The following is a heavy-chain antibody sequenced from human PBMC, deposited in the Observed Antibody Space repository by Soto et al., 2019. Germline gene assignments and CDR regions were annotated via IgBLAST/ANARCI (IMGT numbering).Heavy chain of an antibody. CDR2: IYDNGNT. J-gene: IGHJ4*02. Sequence: SETLSLTCTVSGVSISSFYWSWIRQPPGKGLEWIGYIYDNGNTNYNPSLKSRVSVSLDTSKNQFSLKLSSVTAADTAVYYCARGPKGFSSTWHYLDHWGQGTLVTVSA. D-gene: IGHD6-13*01. CDR1: GVSISSFY. V-gene: IGHV4-59*01. CDR3: ARGPKGFSSTWHYLDH.